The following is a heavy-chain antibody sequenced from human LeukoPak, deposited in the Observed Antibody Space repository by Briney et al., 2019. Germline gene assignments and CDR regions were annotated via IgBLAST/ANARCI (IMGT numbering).Heavy chain of an antibody. Sequence: PSETLSLTCAVSGGSLYSNTYRWGWIRQPPGKGLGWIGQIYSGRNTDYNPSLRSRVTISVDTSKSQFSLKLNSVTAPDTAIYYCARLHPGGGDDYWGQGILVTVSS. CDR3: ARLHPGGGDDY. CDR1: GGSLYSNTYR. V-gene: IGHV4-39*01. J-gene: IGHJ4*02. CDR2: IYSGRNT. D-gene: IGHD2-8*02.